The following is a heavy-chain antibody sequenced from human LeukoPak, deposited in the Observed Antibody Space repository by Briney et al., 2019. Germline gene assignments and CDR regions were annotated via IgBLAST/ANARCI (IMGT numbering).Heavy chain of an antibody. Sequence: PGGSLRLSCAASGFTLSSYSMNWVRQAPGKGLEWVSSISSSSSYIYCADSVKGRFTISRDNAKNSLYLQMNSLRAEDTAVYYCARSGRGWYRNWFDPWGQGTLVTVSS. V-gene: IGHV3-21*01. D-gene: IGHD6-19*01. CDR2: ISSSSSYI. J-gene: IGHJ5*02. CDR3: ARSGRGWYRNWFDP. CDR1: GFTLSSYS.